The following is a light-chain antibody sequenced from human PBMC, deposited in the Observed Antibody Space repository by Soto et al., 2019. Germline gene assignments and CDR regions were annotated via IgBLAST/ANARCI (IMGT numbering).Light chain of an antibody. J-gene: IGLJ1*01. CDR3: CSYAGDTTFFV. CDR1: SSDVGSYYP. Sequence: QSALTQPASMSGSPGQSITISGTGTSSDVGSYYPVSWFQQHPGKAPKLIIYEVSKRPSGVSDRFSGSKSGNTASLTISGLQAEDEAEYYCCSYAGDTTFFVFGTGTQVTVL. CDR2: EVS. V-gene: IGLV2-23*02.